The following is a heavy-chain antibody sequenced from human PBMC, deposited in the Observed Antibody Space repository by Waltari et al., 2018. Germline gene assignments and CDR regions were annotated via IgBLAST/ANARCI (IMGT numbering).Heavy chain of an antibody. V-gene: IGHV4-4*07. CDR3: AREDPTTVSGRGYYGMDV. Sequence: QVQLQESGPGLVKPSETLSLTCTVSGGSISSYYWSWIRQPAGKGLEWIGRIYTSGSTNYNPSLKSRVTMSVDTSKNQFSLKLSSVTAADTAVYYCAREDPTTVSGRGYYGMDVWGQGTTVTVSS. CDR2: IYTSGST. D-gene: IGHD4-4*01. J-gene: IGHJ6*02. CDR1: GGSISSYY.